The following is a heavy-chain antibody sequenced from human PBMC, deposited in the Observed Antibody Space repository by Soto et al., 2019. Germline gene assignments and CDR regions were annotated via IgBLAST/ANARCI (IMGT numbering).Heavy chain of an antibody. CDR1: GYTFTGYY. D-gene: IGHD1-1*01. J-gene: IGHJ5*02. CDR3: ARGYFSAGGTTGTTPSNWFDP. V-gene: IGHV1-2*04. CDR2: INPNSGGT. Sequence: ASVKVSCKASGYTFTGYYMHWVRQAPGQGFEWMGWINPNSGGTNYAQKFQGWVTMTRDTSISTAYMELSRLRSDDTAVYYCARGYFSAGGTTGTTPSNWFDPWGQGTLVTVSS.